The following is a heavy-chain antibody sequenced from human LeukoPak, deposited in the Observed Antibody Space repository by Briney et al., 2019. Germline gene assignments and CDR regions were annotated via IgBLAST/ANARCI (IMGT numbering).Heavy chain of an antibody. CDR2: IKQDGSEE. CDR3: ARDPYSGSYGAFDI. D-gene: IGHD1-26*01. Sequence: GGSLRLSCAASRFRFSNYWMSWVRQAPGKGLEWVANIKQDGSEEYYVDSVKGRLTISRDNAENSLFLQMNSLTAEDTAVYYCARDPYSGSYGAFDIWGQGTMVTVS. V-gene: IGHV3-7*05. CDR1: RFRFSNYW. J-gene: IGHJ3*02.